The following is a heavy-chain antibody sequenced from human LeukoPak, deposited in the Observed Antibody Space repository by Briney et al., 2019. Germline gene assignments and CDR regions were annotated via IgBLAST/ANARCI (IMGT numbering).Heavy chain of an antibody. V-gene: IGHV3-21*01. J-gene: IGHJ4*02. CDR1: GFTFSDYY. CDR3: ATAGYYLPDY. CDR2: ISSSTSYI. D-gene: IGHD3-22*01. Sequence: GGSLRLSCAASGFTFSDYYMNWVRQAPGKGLEWVSSISSSTSYIYYADSVKGRFTISRDNAKNSLYLQMNSLRAEDTAVYYCATAGYYLPDYWGQGTLVTVSS.